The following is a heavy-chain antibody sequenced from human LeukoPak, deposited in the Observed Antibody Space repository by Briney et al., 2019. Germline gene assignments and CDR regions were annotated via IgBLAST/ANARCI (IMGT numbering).Heavy chain of an antibody. D-gene: IGHD3-10*01. CDR2: INESGST. CDR1: GGSFSGYS. Sequence: SETLSLTCAVYGGSFSGYSWSWIRQPPGKGLEWIGEINESGSTNYKPSLKSRVTISVDTSKRQLSLKLTSVTAADTAVYYCARDSGTTGEVKFDPWGQGTLVTVSS. V-gene: IGHV4-34*01. J-gene: IGHJ5*02. CDR3: ARDSGTTGEVKFDP.